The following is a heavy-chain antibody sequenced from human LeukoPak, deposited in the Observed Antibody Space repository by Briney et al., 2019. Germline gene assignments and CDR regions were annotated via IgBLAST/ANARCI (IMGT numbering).Heavy chain of an antibody. V-gene: IGHV3-23*01. Sequence: ETLSLTCTVSGGSISSYYWSWVRQAPGKGLEWVSAISGSGGSTYYADSVKGRFTISRDNSKNTLYLQMNSLRAEDTAVYYCAKVNDYGDYIDAFDIWGQGTMVTVSS. J-gene: IGHJ3*02. D-gene: IGHD4-17*01. CDR3: AKVNDYGDYIDAFDI. CDR2: ISGSGGST. CDR1: GGSISSYY.